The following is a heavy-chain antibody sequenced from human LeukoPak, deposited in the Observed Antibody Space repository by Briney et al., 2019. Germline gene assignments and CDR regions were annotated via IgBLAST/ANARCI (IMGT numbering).Heavy chain of an antibody. Sequence: ASVKVSCKASGGTFSNYATSWVRQAPGQGLEWMGRIIPILNIANYAQKFPGRVTITADKSTSTAYMELSSLRSEDTAVYYCARDGMVRGVIDYYGMDVWGQGTTVTISS. D-gene: IGHD3-10*01. CDR3: ARDGMVRGVIDYYGMDV. CDR2: IIPILNIA. V-gene: IGHV1-69*04. CDR1: GGTFSNYA. J-gene: IGHJ6*02.